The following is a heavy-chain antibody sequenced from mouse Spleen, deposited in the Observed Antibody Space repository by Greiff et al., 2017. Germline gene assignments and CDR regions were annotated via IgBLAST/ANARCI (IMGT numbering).Heavy chain of an antibody. CDR1: GFSLTSYG. Sequence: QVQLQQSGPSLVQPSQSLSITCTVSGFSLTSYGVHWVRQSPGKGLEWLGVIWRGGSTDYTAAFMSRLSITKDNSKSQVFFKMNSLQADDTAIYYCAKSITTVVATDPLGYWGQGTTLTVSS. V-gene: IGHV2-5-1*01. D-gene: IGHD1-1*01. CDR3: AKSITTVVATDPLGY. CDR2: IWRGGST. J-gene: IGHJ2*01.